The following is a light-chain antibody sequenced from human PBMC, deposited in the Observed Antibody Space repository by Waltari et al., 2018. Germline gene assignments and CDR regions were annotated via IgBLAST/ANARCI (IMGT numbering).Light chain of an antibody. J-gene: IGKJ1*01. V-gene: IGKV1-5*03. CDR1: QRINSW. CDR3: QQYNSYEWT. Sequence: DIQMTQFPSTLSASVGDRLTITCRASQRINSWLAWYQQKPGKAPKLLIYKASSLESGVPSRFSGSGSGTEFTLTISSLQPDDFATYYCQQYNSYEWTFGQGTKVAIK. CDR2: KAS.